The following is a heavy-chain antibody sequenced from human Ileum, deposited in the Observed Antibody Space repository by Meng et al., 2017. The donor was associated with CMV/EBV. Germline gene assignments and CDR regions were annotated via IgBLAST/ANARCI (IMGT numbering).Heavy chain of an antibody. D-gene: IGHD1-26*01. J-gene: IGHJ4*02. Sequence: CAVSGSSISRSTNWWSWVRQPPGKGLEWIGETHQSAGTNYNPSLQGRVTISIDRSRNQFSLKLTSVTAADTAIYYCARDPYSGTYGDYWGQGTLVTVSS. V-gene: IGHV4-4*02. CDR2: THQSAGT. CDR3: ARDPYSGTYGDY. CDR1: GSSISRSTNW.